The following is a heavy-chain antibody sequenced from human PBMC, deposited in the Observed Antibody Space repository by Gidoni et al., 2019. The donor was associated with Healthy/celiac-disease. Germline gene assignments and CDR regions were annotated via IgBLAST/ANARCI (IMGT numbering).Heavy chain of an antibody. CDR3: ARDRSDIAAAGTFDY. Sequence: EVQLVESAGGLVKPGGSLRLSCAASGFTFSSYSMNWVRQAPGKGLEWVSSISSSSSYIYYADSVKGQFTISRDNAKNSLYLQMNSLRAEDTAVYYCARDRSDIAAAGTFDYWGQGTLVTVSS. CDR2: ISSSSSYI. D-gene: IGHD6-13*01. CDR1: GFTFSSYS. V-gene: IGHV3-21*01. J-gene: IGHJ4*02.